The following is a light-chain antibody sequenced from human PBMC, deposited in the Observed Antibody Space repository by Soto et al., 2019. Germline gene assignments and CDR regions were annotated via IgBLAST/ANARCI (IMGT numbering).Light chain of an antibody. J-gene: IGLJ3*02. CDR3: CSYAGSFTGV. Sequence: QSALTQPSSVSGSPGQSVTISCTGTTGDVGAYNFVSWYQLHPGKAPKLMIYDANKRPSGVPDRFSASKSGNTASLTISGLQAEDEADYYCCSYAGSFTGVFGGGTKLTVL. V-gene: IGLV2-11*01. CDR1: TGDVGAYNF. CDR2: DAN.